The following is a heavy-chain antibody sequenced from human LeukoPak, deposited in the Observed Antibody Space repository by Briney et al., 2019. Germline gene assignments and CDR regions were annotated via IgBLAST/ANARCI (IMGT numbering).Heavy chain of an antibody. CDR3: ATLGTPDY. D-gene: IGHD3-16*01. V-gene: IGHV3-7*01. CDR2: IRKDGSEK. J-gene: IGHJ4*02. Sequence: QPGGSLRLSCAASGFIFSDYYISWIRQAPGKGLEWVGNIRKDGSEKHYVDSVKGRFTISRDNANNLFYLQMNSLRVEDTAVYYCATLGTPDYWGQGTLVTVSS. CDR1: GFIFSDYY.